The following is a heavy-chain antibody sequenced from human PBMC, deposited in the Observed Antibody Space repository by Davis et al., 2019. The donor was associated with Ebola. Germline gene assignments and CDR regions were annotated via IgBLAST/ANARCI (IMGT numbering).Heavy chain of an antibody. J-gene: IGHJ4*02. V-gene: IGHV3-30*17. CDR3: VREDERQQLGFDS. D-gene: IGHD6-13*01. CDR1: GGTFSSCA. Sequence: SCKVSGGTFSSCALNWVRQAPGKGLEWVASILYDGAYISYADSVKGRFTISRDNSKSTLYLQMNSLRVEDTAVYHCVREDERQQLGFDSWGQGTLATVSS. CDR2: ILYDGAYI.